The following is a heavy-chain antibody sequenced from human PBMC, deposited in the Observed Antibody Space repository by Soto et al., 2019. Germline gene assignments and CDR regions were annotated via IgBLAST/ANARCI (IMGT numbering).Heavy chain of an antibody. Sequence: AASVKVYCKGAGYAFTGYGIGWGRHAPGQGLEWMGWINAGNGNTKYSQKFQGRVTITRDTSASTAYMELSSLRSEDTAVYYCARGSYYYGSGSYYNGRDVYFDYWGQGTQVTVSS. CDR2: INAGNGNT. J-gene: IGHJ4*02. V-gene: IGHV1-3*01. D-gene: IGHD3-10*01. CDR3: ARGSYYYGSGSYYNGRDVYFDY. CDR1: GYAFTGYG.